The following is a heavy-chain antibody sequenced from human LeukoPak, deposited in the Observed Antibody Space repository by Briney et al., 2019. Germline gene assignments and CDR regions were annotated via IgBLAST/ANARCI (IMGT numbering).Heavy chain of an antibody. CDR1: GGSISSSSYF. CDR3: ARLNAYSSSWHYFDS. CDR2: LYYSGTT. J-gene: IGHJ4*02. V-gene: IGHV4-39*01. Sequence: SETLSLTCTVSGGSISSSSYFWGWIRQPPGRGLEWIGTLYYSGTTSYNPSLQIRVTISVDTSKNQFSLKLSSVTAADTSIYYCARLNAYSSSWHYFDSWGQGTLVTVSS. D-gene: IGHD6-13*01.